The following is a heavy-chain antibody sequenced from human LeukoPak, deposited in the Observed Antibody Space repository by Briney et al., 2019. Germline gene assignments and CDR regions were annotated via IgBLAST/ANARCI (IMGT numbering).Heavy chain of an antibody. CDR2: IYYSGNS. CDR3: ARLVVGAGTYYYYYGTDV. D-gene: IGHD2-15*01. V-gene: IGHV4-39*01. Sequence: SETLSLTCTVSGGSISSSSYYWGWIRQPPGKGLEWIGSIYYSGNSYCNPSLKSRVTISVDTSKNQFSLRLRSVTAADTAVYYCARLVVGAGTYYYYYGTDVWGQGTTVTVSS. CDR1: GGSISSSSYY. J-gene: IGHJ6*02.